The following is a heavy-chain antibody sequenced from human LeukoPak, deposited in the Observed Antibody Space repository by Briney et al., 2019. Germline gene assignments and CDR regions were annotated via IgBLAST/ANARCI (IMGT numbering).Heavy chain of an antibody. D-gene: IGHD6-19*01. V-gene: IGHV4-4*02. Sequence: SGTLSLTCAVSGGSISSSNWWSWVRQPPGKGLEWIGEIYHSGSTNYNPSLKSRVTISVDKSKNQFSLKLSSVTAADTAAYYCARPIRRYSGGWYYFDYWGQGTLVTVSS. J-gene: IGHJ4*02. CDR1: GGSISSSNW. CDR3: ARPIRRYSGGWYYFDY. CDR2: IYHSGST.